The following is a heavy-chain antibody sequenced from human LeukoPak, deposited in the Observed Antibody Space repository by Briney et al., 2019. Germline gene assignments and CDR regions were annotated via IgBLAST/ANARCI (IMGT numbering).Heavy chain of an antibody. D-gene: IGHD3-22*01. CDR2: IYPGDSDT. CDR3: ARGPSNALIDYYDSSGYYPPQDFDY. Sequence: GESLKISCKGSGYSFTSYWIGWVRQMPGKGLEWMGIIYPGDSDTRYSPSFQGQVTISADKSISTAYLQWSSLKASDTAMYYCARGPSNALIDYYDSSGYYPPQDFDYWGQGTLVTVSS. CDR1: GYSFTSYW. V-gene: IGHV5-51*01. J-gene: IGHJ4*02.